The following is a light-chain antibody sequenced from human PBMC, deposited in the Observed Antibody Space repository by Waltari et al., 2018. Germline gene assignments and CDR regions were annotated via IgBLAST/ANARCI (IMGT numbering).Light chain of an antibody. CDR1: QNIHNY. CDR3: QQSYISPLT. Sequence: DIQMTQSPSSLSASVGDRVTITCRASQNIHNYLNWYQQKPGKAPKLLIHAASSLQSGVPSRFSGSGSGTDFTLTISRLQPEDFATYYCQQSYISPLTFGGGTKVEIK. J-gene: IGKJ4*01. V-gene: IGKV1-39*01. CDR2: AAS.